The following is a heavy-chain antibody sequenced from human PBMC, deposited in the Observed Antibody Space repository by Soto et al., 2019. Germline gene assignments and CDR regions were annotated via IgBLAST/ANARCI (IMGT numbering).Heavy chain of an antibody. V-gene: IGHV3-66*01. CDR2: IYSGGST. Sequence: VQLVESGGGLVQPGGSLRLSCEASGFTVSGNYMSWVRQAPGKGLEWVSVIYSGGSTYYADSVKGRFTISRDNSKNTLYLQMNSLRAEDTAVYYCARAYYDYYMDVWGKGTTVTVSS. J-gene: IGHJ6*03. CDR3: ARAYYDYYMDV. CDR1: GFTVSGNY.